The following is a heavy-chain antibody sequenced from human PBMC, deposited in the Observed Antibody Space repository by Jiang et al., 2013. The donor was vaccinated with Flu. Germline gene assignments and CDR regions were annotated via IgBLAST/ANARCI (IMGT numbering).Heavy chain of an antibody. CDR2: IIPLFGSS. V-gene: IGHV1-69*01. J-gene: IGHJ4*02. Sequence: GAEVKKPGSSVKVSCKASGGTFSSYAFSWVRQAPGQGLEWMGGIIPLFGSSSYAQKLQGRVTISADEATTTVHMELRSLGSEDSAIYYCARDSPYCTGISCYFDSWGQGTLVTVSS. CDR1: GGTFSSYA. D-gene: IGHD2-8*02. CDR3: ARDSPYCTGISCYFDS.